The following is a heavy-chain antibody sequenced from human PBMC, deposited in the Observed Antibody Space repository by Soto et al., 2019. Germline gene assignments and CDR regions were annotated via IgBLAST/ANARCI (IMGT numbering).Heavy chain of an antibody. CDR2: IWYDGSNK. D-gene: IGHD3-22*01. V-gene: IGHV3-33*01. J-gene: IGHJ4*02. CDR3: ARDRDYYDSSGYYDY. CDR1: GFTFSSYG. Sequence: GGSLRLSCAASGFTFSSYGMHWVRQAPGKGLERVAVIWYDGSNKYYADSVKGRFTISRDNSKNTLYLQMNSLRAEDTAVYYCARDRDYYDSSGYYDYWGQGTLVTVSS.